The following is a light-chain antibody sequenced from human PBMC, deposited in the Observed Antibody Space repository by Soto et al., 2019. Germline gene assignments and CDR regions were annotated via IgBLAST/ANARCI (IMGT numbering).Light chain of an antibody. V-gene: IGKV3-20*01. CDR1: QSVSSSS. J-gene: IGKJ1*01. Sequence: EIVLTQSPGTLSLSPGDRATLSCRASQSVSSSSLAWYQQKPGQAPRLLIYDASNRATGVPDGFSGSGSGKDFTLTISRLEPEDFAVYYCQQYGNSPWTFGQGTKVEIK. CDR2: DAS. CDR3: QQYGNSPWT.